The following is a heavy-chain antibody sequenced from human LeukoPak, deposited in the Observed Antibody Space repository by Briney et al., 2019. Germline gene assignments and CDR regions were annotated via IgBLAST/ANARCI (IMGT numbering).Heavy chain of an antibody. CDR1: AGTFSRYA. CDR2: ITPMSATP. D-gene: IGHD3-10*01. CDR3: AGDPPGTPVGFDI. Sequence: GASVKVSRKTSAGTFSRYAISWVRQAPGQGLEWMGRITPMSATPSQTQWIQGRVTITADISTNTVYLDLSSLRSEDTALYFCAGDPPGTPVGFDIWGQGTMVTVSS. J-gene: IGHJ3*02. V-gene: IGHV1-69*06.